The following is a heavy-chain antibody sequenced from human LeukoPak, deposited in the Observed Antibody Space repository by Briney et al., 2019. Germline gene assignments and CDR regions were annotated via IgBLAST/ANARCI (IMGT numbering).Heavy chain of an antibody. J-gene: IGHJ4*02. CDR1: GYTFTSYD. D-gene: IGHD5-24*01. CDR2: MNPNSGNT. V-gene: IGHV1-8*01. Sequence: GASVKVSCKASGYTFTSYDINWVRQATGQGLEWMGWMNPNSGNTGYAQKFQGRVTMTRNTSISTAYMELSSLRSEDTAVCYCARGKFDRDGYNYGFDYWGQGTLVTVSS. CDR3: ARGKFDRDGYNYGFDY.